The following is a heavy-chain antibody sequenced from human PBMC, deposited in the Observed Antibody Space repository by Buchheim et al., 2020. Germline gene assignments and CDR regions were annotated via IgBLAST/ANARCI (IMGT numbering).Heavy chain of an antibody. CDR3: AKDRVRVELRYVDWLLSFDY. CDR2: ISGSGGST. D-gene: IGHD3-9*01. Sequence: EVQLLESGGGLVQPGGSLRLSCAASGFTFSSYAMSWVRQAPGKGLEWVSAISGSGGSTYYADSVKGRFTISRDTSTNTLYLQMNSLRAEDTAVYYCAKDRVRVELRYVDWLLSFDYWGQGTL. CDR1: GFTFSSYA. V-gene: IGHV3-23*01. J-gene: IGHJ4*02.